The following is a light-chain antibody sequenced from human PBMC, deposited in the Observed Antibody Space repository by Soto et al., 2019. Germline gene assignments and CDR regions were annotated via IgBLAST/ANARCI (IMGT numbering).Light chain of an antibody. CDR1: QRVSSY. J-gene: IGKJ4*01. CDR2: DAS. CDR3: QQRSNWPLT. Sequence: EIVLTQSPATLSLSPGERATLSCMASQRVSSYLAWYQQKPGQAPRLLIYDASRRATGIPARFSGSGSGTDFTLTISSLEPEYFAVYYCQQRSNWPLTFGGGTKVDNK. V-gene: IGKV3-11*01.